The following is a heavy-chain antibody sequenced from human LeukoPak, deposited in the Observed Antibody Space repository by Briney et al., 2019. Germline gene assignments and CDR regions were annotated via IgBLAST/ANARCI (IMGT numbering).Heavy chain of an antibody. CDR3: AIPQQLGHFDY. D-gene: IGHD6-13*01. J-gene: IGHJ4*02. CDR2: INPSGGST. Sequence: ASVKVSCKASGYTFTSYYMHWVRQAPGQGLEWLGIINPSGGSTSYAQKFQGRVTITADKSTSTAYMELSSLRSEDTAVYYCAIPQQLGHFDYWGQGTLVTVSS. CDR1: GYTFTSYY. V-gene: IGHV1-46*01.